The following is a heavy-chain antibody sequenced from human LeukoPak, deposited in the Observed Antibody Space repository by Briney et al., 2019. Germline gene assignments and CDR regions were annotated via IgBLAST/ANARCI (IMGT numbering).Heavy chain of an antibody. CDR1: GGSFSGYY. J-gene: IGHJ5*02. CDR3: ARSSYGYRGWFDP. Sequence: NPSETLSLTCAVYGGSFSGYYWSWIRQPPGKGLEWIGEINRSGSTNYNPSLKSRVTISVDTSKNQFSLKLSSVTAADTAVYYCARSSYGYRGWFDPWGQGTLVTVSS. D-gene: IGHD5-18*01. CDR2: INRSGST. V-gene: IGHV4-34*01.